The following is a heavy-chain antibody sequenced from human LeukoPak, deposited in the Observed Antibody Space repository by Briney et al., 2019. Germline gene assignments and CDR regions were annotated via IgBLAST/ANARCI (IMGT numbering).Heavy chain of an antibody. CDR3: AREVRGYYFDY. Sequence: GGSLRLSCAGSGFTFSNYWMSWVRQAPGKGLEWVANIKQDGSEKYYVDSVKGRFTISRDISKNTLYLQMNGLRAEDTAVYYCAREVRGYYFDYWGQGTLVTVSS. D-gene: IGHD3-22*01. CDR2: IKQDGSEK. CDR1: GFTFSNYW. V-gene: IGHV3-7*03. J-gene: IGHJ4*02.